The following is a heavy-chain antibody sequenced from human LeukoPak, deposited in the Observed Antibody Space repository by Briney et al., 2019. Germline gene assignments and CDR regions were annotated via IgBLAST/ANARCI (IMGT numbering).Heavy chain of an antibody. J-gene: IGHJ4*02. Sequence: PGESLKISCKASGYSFDYYWIAWVRQMPGKGLEWMGIIYPDDSDSTYSPSFQGQVTISVDRSINTAYLQWSSLKASNTAIYYCARVGRVTNFGVVSYYFDYWGQGTLVTVSS. CDR3: ARVGRVTNFGVVSYYFDY. D-gene: IGHD3-3*01. CDR2: IYPDDSDS. CDR1: GYSFDYYW. V-gene: IGHV5-51*01.